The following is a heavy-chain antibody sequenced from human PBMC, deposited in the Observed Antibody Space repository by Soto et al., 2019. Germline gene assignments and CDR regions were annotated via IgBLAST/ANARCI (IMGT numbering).Heavy chain of an antibody. CDR2: ISYDGSNK. CDR3: AKVPYYYDSSGYFQH. Sequence: HLVQSGAEVKQPGASVRVSCKASGYTFSSYGMHWVRQAPGKGLEWVAVISYDGSNKYYADSVKGRFTNSRDNSKNTLYLRMNSLRAEETSVYYCAKVPYYYDSSGYFQHWGHGTLVTVSS. D-gene: IGHD3-22*01. V-gene: IGHV3-30*18. CDR1: GYTFSSYG. J-gene: IGHJ1*01.